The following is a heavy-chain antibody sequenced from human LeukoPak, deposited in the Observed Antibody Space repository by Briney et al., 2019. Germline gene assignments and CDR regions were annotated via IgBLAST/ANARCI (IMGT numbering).Heavy chain of an antibody. CDR3: ARLGSGSNY. V-gene: IGHV6-1*01. CDR1: GDSVSSNSAA. D-gene: IGHD3-10*01. Sequence: SQTLSLTCAISGDSVSSNSAAWNWIRQSPSRGLEWLGRTYYRSKWYTEYAVYVKSRVTINPDTSKNQFSLQLSSVNPEDTAVCYCARLGSGSNYWGQGTLVTVSS. CDR2: TYYRSKWYT. J-gene: IGHJ4*02.